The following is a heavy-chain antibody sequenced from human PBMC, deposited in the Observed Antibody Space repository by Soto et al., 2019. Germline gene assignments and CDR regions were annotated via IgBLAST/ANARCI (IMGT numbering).Heavy chain of an antibody. CDR3: ARSIEAARDGMDV. CDR2: ISESSRVI. Sequence: PVGPPRLSSTSYRLSFNTHGFNLVLKAQDKRQEWVSYISESSRVIYHADSVKGRFTISRDNAENSLYLQMNSLRDEDMAVYYCARSIEAARDGMDVWGQGSTVTVSS. CDR1: RLSFNTHG. J-gene: IGHJ6*02. V-gene: IGHV3-48*02. D-gene: IGHD6-6*01.